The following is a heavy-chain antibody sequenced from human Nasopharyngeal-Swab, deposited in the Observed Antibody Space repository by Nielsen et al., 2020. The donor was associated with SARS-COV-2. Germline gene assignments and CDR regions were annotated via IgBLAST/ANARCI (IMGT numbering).Heavy chain of an antibody. CDR2: IDHSGST. D-gene: IGHD6-19*01. Sequence: SETLSLTCAVYGGSFSGYYWNWIRQPPGKGLEWIGEIDHSGSTNYNPSLKSRVTISVDTSKNQFSLKLSSVTAADTAVYYCARGWRSSGWYTNWYFDLWGRGTLVTVSS. V-gene: IGHV4-34*01. J-gene: IGHJ2*01. CDR1: GGSFSGYY. CDR3: ARGWRSSGWYTNWYFDL.